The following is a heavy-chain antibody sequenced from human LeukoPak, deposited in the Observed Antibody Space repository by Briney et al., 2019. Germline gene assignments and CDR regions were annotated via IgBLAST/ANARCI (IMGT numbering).Heavy chain of an antibody. D-gene: IGHD3-22*01. J-gene: IGHJ4*02. CDR1: GFTFSSYA. V-gene: IGHV3-30*04. CDR3: ARGSSYYYYDSSGYYPIDF. Sequence: GGSLRLFCAASGFTFSSYAMHWVRQAPGKGLEWVAVISYDGSNKYYADSVKGRFTISRDNSKNTLYLQMNSLRAEDTAVYYCARGSSYYYYDSSGYYPIDFWGQGTLVTVSS. CDR2: ISYDGSNK.